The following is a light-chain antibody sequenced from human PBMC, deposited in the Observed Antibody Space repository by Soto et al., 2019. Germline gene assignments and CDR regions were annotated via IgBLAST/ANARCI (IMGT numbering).Light chain of an antibody. V-gene: IGLV2-23*01. CDR1: SSDVGTYNL. Sequence: QSALTQPASVSGSPGQSITISCTGTSSDVGTYNLVSWYQHHPGKAPKLMIYEGNNRPSGVSHRFSGSQSGSTASLTISGLQAEDEADYYCSSYAGAVVFGGGTQLTVL. CDR2: EGN. J-gene: IGLJ2*01. CDR3: SSYAGAVV.